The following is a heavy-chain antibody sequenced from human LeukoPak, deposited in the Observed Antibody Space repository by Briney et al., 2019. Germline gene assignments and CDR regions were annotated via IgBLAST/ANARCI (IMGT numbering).Heavy chain of an antibody. Sequence: ASVKVSCKASGYTSTSYDINWVRQAAGQGLEWMGWMSPRHGYTGYAQNLQGRITITRDTSISTAYMELSSLTSDDTAVYYCARGWISGAISEHYFENWGQGTLVTVSS. CDR3: ARGWISGAISEHYFEN. V-gene: IGHV1-8*01. J-gene: IGHJ4*02. CDR2: MSPRHGYT. D-gene: IGHD4-23*01. CDR1: GYTSTSYD.